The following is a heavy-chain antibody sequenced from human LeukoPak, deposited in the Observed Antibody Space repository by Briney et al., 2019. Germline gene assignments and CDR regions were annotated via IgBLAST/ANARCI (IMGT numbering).Heavy chain of an antibody. CDR3: ARPHSGTYSFDY. Sequence: SSETLSLTCTVSGGSISSSTYYWVWIRQPPGKGLEWIANIYNSGHSYYNPSLKNRLIVSLDTSKNQFSLRLSSVTAADTAVYYCARPHSGTYSFDYWGQGTLVTVSS. V-gene: IGHV4-39*01. CDR2: IYNSGHS. J-gene: IGHJ4*02. D-gene: IGHD1-26*01. CDR1: GGSISSSTYY.